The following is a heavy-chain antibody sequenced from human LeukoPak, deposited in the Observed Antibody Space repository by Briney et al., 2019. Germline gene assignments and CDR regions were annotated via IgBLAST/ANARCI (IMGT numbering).Heavy chain of an antibody. CDR1: GFTFSSYA. J-gene: IGHJ4*02. CDR3: ARDFSVITFDY. D-gene: IGHD4-11*01. V-gene: IGHV3-23*01. CDR2: ISGSGGST. Sequence: SGGSLRLSCAASGFTFSSYAMSWVRQAPGKGLEWVSAISGSGGSTYYADSVEGRFTISRDNGKNTLYLQMNSLRAEDTAVYYCARDFSVITFDYWGQGALVTVSS.